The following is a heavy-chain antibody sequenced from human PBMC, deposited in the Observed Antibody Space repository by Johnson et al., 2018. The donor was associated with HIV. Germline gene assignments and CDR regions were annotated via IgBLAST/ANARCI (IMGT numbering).Heavy chain of an antibody. CDR2: ISSDESYI. Sequence: QVQLVESGGGLVQPGGSLRLSCAASGFTFDDYGMSWVRQAPGKGLEWVAVISSDESYIHYGDSVKGRFIVSKDNSKNTLYLQMSSLRAEDTAVYYCAREGAPSARDFGAFDIWGQGTMVTVAS. V-gene: IGHV3-30*03. CDR3: AREGAPSARDFGAFDI. CDR1: GFTFDDYG. D-gene: IGHD1-26*01. J-gene: IGHJ3*02.